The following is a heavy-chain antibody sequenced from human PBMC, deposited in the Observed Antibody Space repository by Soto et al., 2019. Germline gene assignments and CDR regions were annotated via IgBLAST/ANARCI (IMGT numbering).Heavy chain of an antibody. J-gene: IGHJ4*02. CDR3: ARVMIGGYSSSWYGLAAFDY. CDR2: IKQDGSEK. D-gene: IGHD6-13*01. Sequence: GGSLRLSCAASGFTFSSYWMSWVRQAPGKGLEWVANIKQDGSEKYYVDSVKGRFTISRDNAKNSLYLQMNSLRAEDTAVYYCARVMIGGYSSSWYGLAAFDYWGQGTLVTVSS. V-gene: IGHV3-7*01. CDR1: GFTFSSYW.